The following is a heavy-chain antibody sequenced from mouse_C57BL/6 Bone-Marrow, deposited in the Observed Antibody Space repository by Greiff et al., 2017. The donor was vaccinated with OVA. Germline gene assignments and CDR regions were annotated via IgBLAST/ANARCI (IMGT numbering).Heavy chain of an antibody. CDR2: ISYSGST. Sequence: EVQLQQSGPGMVKPSQSLSLTCTVTGYSITSGYDWHWIRHFPGNKLEWMGYISYSGSTNYNPSLKSRISITHDTSKNHFFLKLNSVTTEDTATYYCARDNYWYFDVWGTGTTVTVSS. CDR3: ARDNYWYFDV. J-gene: IGHJ1*03. V-gene: IGHV3-1*01. CDR1: GYSITSGYD.